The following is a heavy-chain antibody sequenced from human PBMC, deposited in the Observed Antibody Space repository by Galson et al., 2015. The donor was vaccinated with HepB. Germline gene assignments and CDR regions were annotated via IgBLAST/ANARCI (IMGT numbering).Heavy chain of an antibody. Sequence: SLRLSCADSTLTLPNYWMSWVRQAPGKGLEWVANIAQDGSETYYVDSVKGRFTISRDNAKNSVYLQMNSLRGDDAAVYYCVKNYDFWSGYSKRIHYYYMDVWGEGTTVAISS. CDR3: VKNYDFWSGYSKRIHYYYMDV. CDR1: TLTLPNYW. J-gene: IGHJ6*03. CDR2: IAQDGSET. V-gene: IGHV3-7*03. D-gene: IGHD3-3*01.